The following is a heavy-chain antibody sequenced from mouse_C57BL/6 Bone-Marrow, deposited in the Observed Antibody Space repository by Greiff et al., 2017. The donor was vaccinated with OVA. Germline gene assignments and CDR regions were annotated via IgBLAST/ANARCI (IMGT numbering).Heavy chain of an antibody. CDR3: ARENYYGSGFDY. CDR1: GFTFSDYY. J-gene: IGHJ2*01. D-gene: IGHD1-1*01. V-gene: IGHV5-16*01. CDR2: INYDGSST. Sequence: EVHLVESEGGLVQPGSSMKLSCTASGFTFSDYYMAWVRQVPEKGLEWVANINYDGSSTYYLDSLKSRFIISRDNAKNILYLQMSSLKSEDTATYYCARENYYGSGFDYWGQGTTLTVSS.